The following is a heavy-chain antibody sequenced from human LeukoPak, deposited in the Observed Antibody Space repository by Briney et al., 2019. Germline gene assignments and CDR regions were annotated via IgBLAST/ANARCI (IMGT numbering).Heavy chain of an antibody. CDR2: INPSGGST. J-gene: IGHJ6*03. D-gene: IGHD3-9*01. CDR3: ARIQFHYFAWYSNYYYSKRNV. CDR1: GYTFTSYY. V-gene: IGHV1-46*01. Sequence: ASVKVSCKASGYTFTSYYMHWVRQAPGQGLEWMGIINPSGGSTSYAQKFQGRVTMTRDMSTSTVYMELSSLRSEDTAVYYCARIQFHYFAWYSNYYYSKRNVWAKGPRSPSP.